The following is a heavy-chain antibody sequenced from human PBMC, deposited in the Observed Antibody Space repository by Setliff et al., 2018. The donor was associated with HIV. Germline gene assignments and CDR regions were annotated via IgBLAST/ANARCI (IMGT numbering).Heavy chain of an antibody. V-gene: IGHV3-21*01. Sequence: GESLKISCAASGFTFSSYSMNWVRQAPGKGLEWVSSISSTSSYIYYADSVKGRFTISRDNAKNSLYLQMSSLRAEDTAVYYCVRALYDYWGQGALVTSPQ. CDR2: ISSTSSYI. CDR3: VRALYDY. CDR1: GFTFSSYS. J-gene: IGHJ4*02.